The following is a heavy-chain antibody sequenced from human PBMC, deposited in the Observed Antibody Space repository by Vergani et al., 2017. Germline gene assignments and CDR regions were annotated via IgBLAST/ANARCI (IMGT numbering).Heavy chain of an antibody. J-gene: IGHJ5*02. CDR3: ARCPRVVVGAATLHRPFDP. CDR1: GGSISSSSYY. CDR2: IYYSGST. V-gene: IGHV4-39*07. Sequence: QLQLQESGPGLVKPSETLSLTCTVSGGSISSSSYYWGWIRQPPGKGLEWIGRIYYSGSTNYNPSLKSRVTISVDTSKNQFSLKLSSVTAADTAVYYCARCPRVVVGAATLHRPFDPWGQGTLVTVSS. D-gene: IGHD2-15*01.